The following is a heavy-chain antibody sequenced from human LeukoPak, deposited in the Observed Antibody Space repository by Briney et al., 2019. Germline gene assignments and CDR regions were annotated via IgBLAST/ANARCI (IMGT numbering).Heavy chain of an antibody. CDR3: AKWGRLRGCDY. CDR1: GFTFSSYW. D-gene: IGHD5-12*01. V-gene: IGHV3-7*01. CDR2: IKQDGSEK. Sequence: GGSLRLSCAASGFTFSSYWMSWVRQAPGKGLEWVANIKQDGSEKYYVDPVKGRFTISRDNAKNSLYLQMNSLRAEDTAVYYCAKWGRLRGCDYWGQGTLVTVSS. J-gene: IGHJ4*02.